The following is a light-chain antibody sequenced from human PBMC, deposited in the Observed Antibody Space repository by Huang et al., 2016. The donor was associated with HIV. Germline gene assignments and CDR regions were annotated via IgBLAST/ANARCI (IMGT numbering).Light chain of an antibody. CDR2: AAS. CDR1: QTVSNNF. V-gene: IGKV3-20*01. Sequence: EIVLTQSPGTLSWSPGERATLSCGASQTVSNNFLAWYQHKPGQAPRLLIDAASSRATGIPDRFSGSGSRRDFNLTISRLEPEDFAVYYCHQYGTSVGTFGPGTKVDVK. CDR3: HQYGTSVGT. J-gene: IGKJ1*01.